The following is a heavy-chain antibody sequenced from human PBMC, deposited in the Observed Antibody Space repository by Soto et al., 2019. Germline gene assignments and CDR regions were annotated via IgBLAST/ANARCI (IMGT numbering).Heavy chain of an antibody. CDR3: ARPGDYDFWSGDSPPYFDH. CDR1: GFTFRNYA. CDR2: ISYDGSTK. Sequence: QVQLVESGGGVAQPGRSLRLSCAASGFTFRNYAMHWVRQAPGKGLKWVAVISYDGSTKYYADSVKGRFTISRDNSKNTLHLQMNSLRTEDTAVYYCARPGDYDFWSGDSPPYFDHWGQGTLVTVSS. J-gene: IGHJ4*02. V-gene: IGHV3-30-3*01. D-gene: IGHD3-3*01.